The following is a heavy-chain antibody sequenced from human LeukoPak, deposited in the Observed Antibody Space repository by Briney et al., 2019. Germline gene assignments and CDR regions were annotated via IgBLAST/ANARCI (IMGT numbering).Heavy chain of an antibody. Sequence: GGSLRLSCAASGFTFSDYYMSWIRQAPGKGLEWVSYISSSSSYTNYADSVKGRFTISRDNAKNSLYLQMNSLRAEDTAVYYCARDRGQYYYGSGSYRPYYYYGMDVWGQGTTVTVSS. V-gene: IGHV3-11*05. D-gene: IGHD3-10*01. J-gene: IGHJ6*02. CDR3: ARDRGQYYYGSGSYRPYYYYGMDV. CDR2: ISSSSSYT. CDR1: GFTFSDYY.